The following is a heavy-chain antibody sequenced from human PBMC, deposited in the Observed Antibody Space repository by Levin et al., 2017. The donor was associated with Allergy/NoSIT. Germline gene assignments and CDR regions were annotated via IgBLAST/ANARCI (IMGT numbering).Heavy chain of an antibody. CDR2: ISGSGGST. D-gene: IGHD6-19*01. CDR1: GFTFSSYA. Sequence: ASVKVSCAASGFTFSSYAMSWVRQAPGKGLEWVSAISGSGGSTYYADSVKGRFTISRDNSKNTLYLQMNSLRAEDTAVYYCAKEGIAVAGSDAFDIWGQGTMVTVSS. CDR3: AKEGIAVAGSDAFDI. V-gene: IGHV3-23*01. J-gene: IGHJ3*02.